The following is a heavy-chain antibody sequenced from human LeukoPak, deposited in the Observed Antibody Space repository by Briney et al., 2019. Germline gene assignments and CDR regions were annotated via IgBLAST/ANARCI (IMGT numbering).Heavy chain of an antibody. J-gene: IGHJ4*02. CDR2: IYYAGST. CDR3: ARVRGGTYNHYFDY. V-gene: IGHV4-59*01. CDR1: GGSINSYY. Sequence: KPSETLSLTCTVSGGSINSYYWSWIRQPPGKGLEWIGYIYYAGSTNYNPSLMSRITISVDTSKNQFSLKLTSITAADTAVYYCARVRGGTYNHYFDYWGQGTLVTVSS. D-gene: IGHD5-24*01.